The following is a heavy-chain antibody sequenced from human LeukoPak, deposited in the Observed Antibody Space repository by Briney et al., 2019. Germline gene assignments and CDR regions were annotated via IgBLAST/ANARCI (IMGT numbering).Heavy chain of an antibody. CDR1: GYTFTDYY. CDR2: VDPEDGET. J-gene: IGHJ5*02. Sequence: ASVKISCKVSGYTFTDYYMHWVQQAPGKGLEWMGLVDPEDGETIYAEKFQGRVTITADTSTDTAYMELSSLRSEDTAVYYCATGEYPRKNWFDPWGLGTLVTVSS. V-gene: IGHV1-69-2*01. CDR3: ATGEYPRKNWFDP. D-gene: IGHD2-2*02.